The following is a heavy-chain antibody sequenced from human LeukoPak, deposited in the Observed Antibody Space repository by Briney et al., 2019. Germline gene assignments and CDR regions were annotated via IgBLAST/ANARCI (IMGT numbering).Heavy chain of an antibody. V-gene: IGHV3-74*01. CDR2: INSDESNT. CDR1: GFTFSTFA. J-gene: IGHJ3*02. Sequence: GGSLRLSCAASGFTFSTFAMTWVRQAPGKGLVWVSRINSDESNTNSYADSVKGRFIISRDNAKNTLYLQMNSLRAEDTAVYFCGRGGNGIDIWGQGTTVIVSS. CDR3: GRGGNGIDI. D-gene: IGHD2-8*01.